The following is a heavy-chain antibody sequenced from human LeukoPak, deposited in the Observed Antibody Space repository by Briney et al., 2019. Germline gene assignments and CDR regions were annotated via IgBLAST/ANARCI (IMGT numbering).Heavy chain of an antibody. J-gene: IGHJ4*02. V-gene: IGHV3-30*04. CDR1: GFTFSSYA. CDR2: TSYDGSNK. D-gene: IGHD3-22*01. Sequence: PGGSLRLSCETSGFTFSSYAMHWVRQAPGKGLEWVAVTSYDGSNKYYADSVKGRFTISRDNSKNTLYLQMNSLRAEDTAVYYCARGEYYDSSGFSDYWGQGTLVTVSS. CDR3: ARGEYYDSSGFSDY.